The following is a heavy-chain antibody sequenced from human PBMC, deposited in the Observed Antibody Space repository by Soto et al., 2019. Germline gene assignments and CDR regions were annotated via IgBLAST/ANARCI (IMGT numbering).Heavy chain of an antibody. J-gene: IGHJ2*01. CDR2: IYSGGST. Sequence: EVQLVETGGGLIKPGWSLRLSCAASGFTVSSNYMSWVRQAPGKGLEWVSVIYSGGSTYYADSVKGRFTISRDNYKNTLYLQMNSLRDEDTALYYCAGPSSGWSAHTGPGYFDLWGRGTLVTVSS. D-gene: IGHD6-19*01. CDR3: AGPSSGWSAHTGPGYFDL. V-gene: IGHV3-53*02. CDR1: GFTVSSNY.